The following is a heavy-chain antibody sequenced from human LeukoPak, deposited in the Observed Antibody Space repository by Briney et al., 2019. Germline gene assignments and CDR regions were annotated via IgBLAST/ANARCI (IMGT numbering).Heavy chain of an antibody. Sequence: SVKVSCKASGGTFSSYAISWVRQAPGQGLEWMGGIIPIFGTANYAQKFQGRVPITADESTSTAYMELSSLRSEDTAVYYCARDGRGENWFDPWGQGTLVTVSS. CDR1: GGTFSSYA. CDR3: ARDGRGENWFDP. D-gene: IGHD3-10*01. J-gene: IGHJ5*02. CDR2: IIPIFGTA. V-gene: IGHV1-69*01.